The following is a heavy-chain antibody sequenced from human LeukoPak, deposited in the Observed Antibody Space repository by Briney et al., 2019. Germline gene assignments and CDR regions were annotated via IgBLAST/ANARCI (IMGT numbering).Heavy chain of an antibody. CDR3: ATGAGCGY. Sequence: GGSLRLACAASGFTFSSYWMTWVRQAPGKGLEWVANIKQDGSERNYVDSVKGRFTISRDNAKNSLYLQMNTLRDEDTAVYYCATGAGCGYWGQGTLVTVSS. CDR1: GFTFSSYW. D-gene: IGHD6-19*01. J-gene: IGHJ4*02. V-gene: IGHV3-7*03. CDR2: IKQDGSER.